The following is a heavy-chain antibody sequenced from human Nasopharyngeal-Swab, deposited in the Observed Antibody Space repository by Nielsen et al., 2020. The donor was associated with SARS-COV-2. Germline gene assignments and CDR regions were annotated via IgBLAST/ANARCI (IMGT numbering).Heavy chain of an antibody. Sequence: GESLKISCAASGFSFSNYAMYWVRQAPGKGLEWVASISYDGSTQYYADSVKGRLTISRDNSKTTLFLQMTSLRSEDTAVYHCARAGALDTTIEHWGQGNLVTVSS. CDR3: ARAGALDTTIEH. CDR2: ISYDGSTQ. CDR1: GFSFSNYA. V-gene: IGHV3-30*04. J-gene: IGHJ1*01. D-gene: IGHD3-3*01.